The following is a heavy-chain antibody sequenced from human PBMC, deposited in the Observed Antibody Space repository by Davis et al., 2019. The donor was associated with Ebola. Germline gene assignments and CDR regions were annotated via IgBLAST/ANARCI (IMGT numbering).Heavy chain of an antibody. J-gene: IGHJ6*02. CDR2: IYYSGST. D-gene: IGHD3-3*01. V-gene: IGHV4-59*01. CDR1: GGSISSYY. Sequence: MPSETLSLTCTVSGGSISSYYWSWIRQPPGKGLEWIGYIYYSGSTNYNPSLKSRVTISVDTSKNKFSLKLSSVTAADTAVYYCARSAADDFWSGYYLGMDVWGQGTTVTVSS. CDR3: ARSAADDFWSGYYLGMDV.